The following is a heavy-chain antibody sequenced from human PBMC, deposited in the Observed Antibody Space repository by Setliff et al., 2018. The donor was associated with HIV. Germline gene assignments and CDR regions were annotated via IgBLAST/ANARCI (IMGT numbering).Heavy chain of an antibody. J-gene: IGHJ3*02. CDR2: FDPEDGET. CDR1: GYSLTDLS. CDR3: ATSSFYDILTAPTPGVFDI. V-gene: IGHV1-24*01. D-gene: IGHD3-9*01. Sequence: ASVKVSCKVSGYSLTDLSIHWVRQAPGKGLEWMGGFDPEDGETVYAQKLQGRVTMTEDTSTDTAYMELSSLRSEDTAMYYCATSSFYDILTAPTPGVFDIWGQGTMVTVSS.